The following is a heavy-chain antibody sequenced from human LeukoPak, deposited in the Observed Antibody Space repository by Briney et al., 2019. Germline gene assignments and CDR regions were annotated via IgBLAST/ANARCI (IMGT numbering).Heavy chain of an antibody. J-gene: IGHJ4*02. D-gene: IGHD6-19*01. Sequence: VASVKVSCKASGYTFTGYYMHWVRQAPGQGLEWMGWISAYNGNTNYAQKLQGRVTMTTDASTSTAYMELRSLRSDDTAVYYCARVDYSSGCFDYWGQGTLVTVSS. CDR2: ISAYNGNT. CDR1: GYTFTGYY. CDR3: ARVDYSSGCFDY. V-gene: IGHV1-18*04.